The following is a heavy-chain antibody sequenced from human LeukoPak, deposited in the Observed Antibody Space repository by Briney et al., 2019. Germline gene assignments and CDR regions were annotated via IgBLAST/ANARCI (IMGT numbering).Heavy chain of an antibody. V-gene: IGHV3-9*01. CDR3: AKVGGAYYYDSSGYPFDY. J-gene: IGHJ4*02. CDR2: ISWDSYRI. Sequence: GGSLRLSCVASGFTFDDYAMHWVRQAPGKGLEWVSGISWDSYRIGYADSVKGRFTISRDNAKNSLYLQMNSLRTEDTALYYCAKVGGAYYYDSSGYPFDYWGQGTLVPVSS. CDR1: GFTFDDYA. D-gene: IGHD3-22*01.